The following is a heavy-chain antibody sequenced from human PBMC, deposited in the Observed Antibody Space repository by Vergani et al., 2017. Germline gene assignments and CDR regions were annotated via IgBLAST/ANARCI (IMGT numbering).Heavy chain of an antibody. J-gene: IGHJ4*02. CDR2: IYHSGST. V-gene: IGHV4-4*02. D-gene: IGHD6-19*01. Sequence: QVQLQESGPGLVKPSGTLSLTCAVSGGSISSSNWWSWVRQPPGKGLEWIGEIYHSGSTNYNPSLKSRVTISVDKSKNQFSLTLSSVTAADPAVYYCARYGVGSDAVAGSNYWGQGTLVTVSS. CDR3: ARYGVGSDAVAGSNY. CDR1: GGSISSSNW.